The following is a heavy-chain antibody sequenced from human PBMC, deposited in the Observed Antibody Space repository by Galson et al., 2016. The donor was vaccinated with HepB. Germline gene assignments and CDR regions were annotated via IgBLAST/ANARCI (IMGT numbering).Heavy chain of an antibody. CDR1: GYTFINYD. CDR2: MNPNGGNT. V-gene: IGHV1-8*01. CDR3: ARGDEGFLEWLLVSS. D-gene: IGHD3-3*01. J-gene: IGHJ4*02. Sequence: SVKVSCKASGYTFINYDISWVRQATGQGLEWMGWMNPNGGNTAYAQKFQGRVTMTRSTSTTTAYMELSSLRSGDTAVYYCARGDEGFLEWLLVSSWGQGTLLTVSS.